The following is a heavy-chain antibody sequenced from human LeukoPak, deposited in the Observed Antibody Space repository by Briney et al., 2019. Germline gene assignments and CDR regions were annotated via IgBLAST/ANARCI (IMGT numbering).Heavy chain of an antibody. CDR2: INTDGSNT. CDR1: GFTFSTYW. Sequence: GGSLRLSCAASGFTFSTYWMHWVRQAPGKGLVWVSRINTDGSNTNYADSVKGRFTISRDNAKNSLYLQMNSLRAEDTAVYYCGGATAYWGQGTLVTVSS. V-gene: IGHV3-74*01. CDR3: GGATAY. D-gene: IGHD1-1*01. J-gene: IGHJ4*02.